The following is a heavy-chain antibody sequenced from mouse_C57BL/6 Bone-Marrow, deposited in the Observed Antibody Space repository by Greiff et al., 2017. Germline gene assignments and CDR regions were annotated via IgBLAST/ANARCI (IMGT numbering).Heavy chain of an antibody. D-gene: IGHD2-4*01. Sequence: EVKVVESGGGLVKPGGSLKLSCAASGFTFSDYGMHWVRQAPEKGLEWVAYISSGSSTIYYADTVKGRFTISRDNAKNTLFLQMTSLRSEDTAMYYCARGYYDYHYYAMDYWGQGTSVTVSS. J-gene: IGHJ4*01. CDR3: ARGYYDYHYYAMDY. V-gene: IGHV5-17*01. CDR2: ISSGSSTI. CDR1: GFTFSDYG.